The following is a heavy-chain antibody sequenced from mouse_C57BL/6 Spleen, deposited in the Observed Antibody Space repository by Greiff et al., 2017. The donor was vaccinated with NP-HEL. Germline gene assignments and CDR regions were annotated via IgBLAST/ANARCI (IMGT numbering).Heavy chain of an antibody. D-gene: IGHD2-4*01. CDR3: ARDRDDYDGTGGYFDV. CDR1: GFTFSSYA. Sequence: EVQRVESGGGLVKPGGSLKLSCAASGFTFSSYAMSWVRQTPEKRLEWVATISDGGSYTYYPDNVKGRFTISRDNAKNNLYLQMSHLKSEDTAMYYCARDRDDYDGTGGYFDVWGTGTTVTVSS. V-gene: IGHV5-4*01. CDR2: ISDGGSYT. J-gene: IGHJ1*03.